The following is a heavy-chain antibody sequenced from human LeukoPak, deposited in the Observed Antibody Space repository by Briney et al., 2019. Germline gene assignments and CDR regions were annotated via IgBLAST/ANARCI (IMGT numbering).Heavy chain of an antibody. CDR3: ARGLSVVPAAMAH. CDR1: GFTFSDYY. J-gene: IGHJ4*02. D-gene: IGHD2-2*01. V-gene: IGHV3-11*01. Sequence: GGSLRLSCAASGFTFSDYYTSWISQAPGKGLEWVAYISSSGSTIYYADSVKGRFTISRDNAKNSLYLQMNSLRAEDTAVYYCARGLSVVPAAMAHWGQGSLVTVSS. CDR2: ISSSGSTI.